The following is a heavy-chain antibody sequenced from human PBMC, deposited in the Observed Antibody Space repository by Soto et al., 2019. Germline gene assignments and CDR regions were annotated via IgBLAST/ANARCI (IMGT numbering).Heavy chain of an antibody. CDR1: GYTFTSYY. V-gene: IGHV1-46*01. Sequence: GASVKVSCKASGYTFTSYYMHWVRQAPGQGLEWMGIINPSGGSTSYAQKFQGRVTVTRDTSTSTVYMGLSSLRSEDTAVYYCARDYSNYLDYWGQGTLVTVSS. CDR2: INPSGGST. J-gene: IGHJ4*02. D-gene: IGHD4-4*01. CDR3: ARDYSNYLDY.